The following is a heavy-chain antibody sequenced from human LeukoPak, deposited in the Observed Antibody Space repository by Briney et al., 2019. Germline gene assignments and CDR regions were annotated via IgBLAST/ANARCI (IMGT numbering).Heavy chain of an antibody. CDR2: IYYSGST. CDR1: GGSISSYY. CDR3: ASEPQYYDSSGSAARDY. Sequence: SETLSLTCTVSGGSISSYYWGWIRQPPGKGLEWIGSIYYSGSTYYNPSLKSRVTISVDTSKNQFSLKLSSVTAADTAVYYCASEPQYYDSSGSAARDYWGQGTLVTVSS. D-gene: IGHD3-22*01. J-gene: IGHJ4*02. V-gene: IGHV4-39*01.